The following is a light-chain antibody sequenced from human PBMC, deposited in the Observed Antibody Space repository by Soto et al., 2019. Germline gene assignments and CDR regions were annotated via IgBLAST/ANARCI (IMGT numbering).Light chain of an antibody. CDR2: EVS. Sequence: HSVLTQPASVSGSPGQSITISCTGTSSDVGGYNYVSWYQQHPGKAPKLMIYEVSNRPSGVSNRFSGSKSGNTASLTISGLQAEDEAHYYCSSYTSSSTLNFVFGTGTKV. CDR1: SSDVGGYNY. V-gene: IGLV2-14*01. J-gene: IGLJ1*01. CDR3: SSYTSSSTLNFV.